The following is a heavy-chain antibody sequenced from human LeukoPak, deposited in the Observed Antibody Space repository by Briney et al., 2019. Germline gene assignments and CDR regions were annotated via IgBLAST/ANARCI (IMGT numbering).Heavy chain of an antibody. CDR3: AREDYGGHFDY. D-gene: IGHD4-17*01. V-gene: IGHV4-59*01. Sequence: SETLSLTCTVSGGSISSYYWSWIRQPPGKGLEWIGYIYYSGSTNYNPSLKSRVTISVDTSKNQFSLKLSSVTAADTAVHYCAREDYGGHFDYWGQGTLVTVSS. CDR1: GGSISSYY. J-gene: IGHJ4*02. CDR2: IYYSGST.